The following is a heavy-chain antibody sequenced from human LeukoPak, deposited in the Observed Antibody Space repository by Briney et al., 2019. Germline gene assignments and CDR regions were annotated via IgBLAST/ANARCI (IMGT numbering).Heavy chain of an antibody. V-gene: IGHV4-34*01. CDR3: ARIGLYYDFWSGYYAAFSSRPFDY. CDR1: GGSFSGYY. CDR2: INHSGST. D-gene: IGHD3-3*01. J-gene: IGHJ4*02. Sequence: SETLSLTCAVYGGSFSGYYWSWIRQPPGGGLEWIGEINHSGSTNYNPSLKSRVTISVDTSKNQFSLKLSSVTAADTAVYYCARIGLYYDFWSGYYAAFSSRPFDYWGQGTLVTVSS.